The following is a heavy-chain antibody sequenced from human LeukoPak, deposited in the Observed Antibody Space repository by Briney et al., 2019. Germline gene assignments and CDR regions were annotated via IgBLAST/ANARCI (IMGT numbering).Heavy chain of an antibody. J-gene: IGHJ5*02. D-gene: IGHD3-3*01. CDR1: GGSISSYY. Sequence: SETLSLTCTVSGGSISSYYWSWIRQPPGKGLEWIGYIYYSGSTNYNPSLKSRVTISVDTSKNQFSLKLSSVTAADTAVYYCARGGRTDFWSDYFGNWFDPWGQGTLVTVSS. V-gene: IGHV4-59*01. CDR3: ARGGRTDFWSDYFGNWFDP. CDR2: IYYSGST.